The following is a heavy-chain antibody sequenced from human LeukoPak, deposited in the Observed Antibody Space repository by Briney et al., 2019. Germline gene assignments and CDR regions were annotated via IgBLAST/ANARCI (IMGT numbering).Heavy chain of an antibody. V-gene: IGHV3-23*01. Sequence: GGSLRLSCAASGFTLSSYSMSWVRQAPGKGLEWASSIRGSGTGTHYADSVKGRFTISRDNSKNTLYLQMNSLRVEDSAVYYCAKRAINSAQYYMDVWGKGTTVTVSS. J-gene: IGHJ6*03. CDR2: IRGSGTGT. CDR1: GFTLSSYS. D-gene: IGHD5-18*01. CDR3: AKRAINSAQYYMDV.